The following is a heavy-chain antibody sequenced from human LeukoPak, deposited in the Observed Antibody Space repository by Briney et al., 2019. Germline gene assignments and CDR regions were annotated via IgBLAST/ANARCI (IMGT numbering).Heavy chain of an antibody. CDR1: GFTFDDYA. Sequence: GGSLRLSCAASGFTFDDYAMHWVRQAPGKGLEWVSGISWNSGSIGYADSVKGRFTISRDNAKNSLYLQMNSLRAEDTALYYCAKLSSSPTGVDYWGQGTLVTVSS. CDR2: ISWNSGSI. CDR3: AKLSSSPTGVDY. D-gene: IGHD6-13*01. J-gene: IGHJ4*02. V-gene: IGHV3-9*01.